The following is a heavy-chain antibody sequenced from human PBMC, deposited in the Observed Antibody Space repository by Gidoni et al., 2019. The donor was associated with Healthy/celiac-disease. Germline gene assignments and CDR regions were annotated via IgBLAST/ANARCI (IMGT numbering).Heavy chain of an antibody. J-gene: IGHJ5*02. V-gene: IGHV3-74*01. CDR1: GFTFISYW. CDR3: ARGGDIVVVPAAMGADWFDP. D-gene: IGHD2-2*01. CDR2: INSDGSST. Sequence: EVQLVESGGGLVQPGGSLGLSCAASGFTFISYWMPWVRQAPGKGLVWVSRINSDGSSTSYADSVKGRFTISRDNAKNTLYLQMNSLRAEDTAVYYCARGGDIVVVPAAMGADWFDPWGQGTLVTVSS.